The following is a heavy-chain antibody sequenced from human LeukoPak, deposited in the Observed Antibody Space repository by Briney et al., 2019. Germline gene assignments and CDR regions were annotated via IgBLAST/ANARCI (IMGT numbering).Heavy chain of an antibody. CDR3: ARDSSDYYDHAFDI. CDR2: IYYSGST. J-gene: IGHJ3*02. D-gene: IGHD3-22*01. Sequence: PSGTLSLTCTVSGGSISSYYWSWIRQPPGKGLEWIGYIYYSGSTNYNPSLKSRVAISVDTSKNQFSLKLSSVTAADTAVYYCARDSSDYYDHAFDIWGQGTMVTVSS. CDR1: GGSISSYY. V-gene: IGHV4-59*01.